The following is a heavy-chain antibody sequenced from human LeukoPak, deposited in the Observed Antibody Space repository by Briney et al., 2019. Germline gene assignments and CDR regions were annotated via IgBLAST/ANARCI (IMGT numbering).Heavy chain of an antibody. CDR3: AKGGSYNSARYSCYY. V-gene: IGHV1-69*06. CDR1: GGTFSSYD. J-gene: IGHJ4*02. D-gene: IGHD6-19*01. CDR2: IMPISGTA. Sequence: GSSVKVSCKASGGTFSSYDISWVRQAPGQGLEWMGGIMPISGTANYAQKFQGRVTITADKPTNTAYMELSSLRSEDTAVYYCAKGGSYNSARYSCYYWGQGTLVTVSS.